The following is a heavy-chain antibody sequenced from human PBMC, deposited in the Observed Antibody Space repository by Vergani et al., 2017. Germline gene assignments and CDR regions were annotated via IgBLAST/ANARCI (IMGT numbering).Heavy chain of an antibody. CDR3: ARRGITNIAVAGTFRGFDP. CDR2: IYPGDSDT. CDR1: GYSFTSYW. D-gene: IGHD6-19*01. J-gene: IGHJ5*02. V-gene: IGHV5-51*01. Sequence: EVQLVQSGAEVKKPGESLKISCKGSGYSFTSYWIGWVRQMPGKGLEWMGIIYPGDSDTRYSPSFQGQVTISADKSISTAYLQWSSLKASDTAMSYCARRGITNIAVAGTFRGFDPWGQGTLVTVSS.